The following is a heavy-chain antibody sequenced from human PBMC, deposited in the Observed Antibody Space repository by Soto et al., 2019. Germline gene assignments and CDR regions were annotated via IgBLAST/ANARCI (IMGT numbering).Heavy chain of an antibody. V-gene: IGHV1-69*02. Sequence: QVQLVQSGADVQRPGSSVRVSCKASGDTFKFYSINWVRQAPGLGLQWMGRINPSLCMSNYARRFQGRVTMTADKSTSTAYMELSSLRSEDTAMYYCATSYGSGYRAFDSWGQGALVTVSS. CDR2: INPSLCMS. CDR3: ATSYGSGYRAFDS. J-gene: IGHJ4*02. D-gene: IGHD3-10*01. CDR1: GDTFKFYS.